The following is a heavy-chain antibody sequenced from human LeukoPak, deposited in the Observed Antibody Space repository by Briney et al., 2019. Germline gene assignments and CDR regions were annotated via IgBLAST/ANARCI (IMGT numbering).Heavy chain of an antibody. CDR1: GFIFSSYT. D-gene: IGHD1-1*01. CDR3: ARDTLASRTTDY. Sequence: GGSLRLSCAASGFIFSSYTINWVRQAPGKGPEWVSSISSSSSYIYYADSVKGRFTISRDNARNSLYLQMNSLRAEDTAVYYCARDTLASRTTDYWGQGTLVTASS. J-gene: IGHJ4*02. CDR2: ISSSSSYI. V-gene: IGHV3-21*01.